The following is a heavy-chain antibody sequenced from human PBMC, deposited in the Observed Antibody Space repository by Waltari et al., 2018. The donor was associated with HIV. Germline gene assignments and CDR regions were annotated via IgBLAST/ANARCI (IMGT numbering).Heavy chain of an antibody. CDR2: INPNGGGT. V-gene: IGHV1-2*02. CDR3: ARGTSMVRGPIDY. D-gene: IGHD3-10*01. Sequence: QVQLVQSGAEVKKPGASVKVSCKASGYTFTDYYIHWVRQAPGQGLEWMGWINPNGGGTNYAQKFQGRVTMTRDTSISTAYMEVSRLRSDDTAVYYCARGTSMVRGPIDYWGQGTLVTVSS. CDR1: GYTFTDYY. J-gene: IGHJ4*02.